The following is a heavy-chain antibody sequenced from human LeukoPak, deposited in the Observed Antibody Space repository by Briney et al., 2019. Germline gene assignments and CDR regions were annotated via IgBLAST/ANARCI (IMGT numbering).Heavy chain of an antibody. CDR1: GFPLSSYA. Sequence: GGSLRLSCAASGFPLSSYAMHWVRQAPGKGLEWVAVISYDGSNEYYADSVKGRFTISRDNSKNTLYLQMNSLRAEDTAVYYCARDIVVVVAATLPIYRGQGTLVTVSS. CDR2: ISYDGSNE. J-gene: IGHJ4*02. CDR3: ARDIVVVVAATLPIY. V-gene: IGHV3-30*04. D-gene: IGHD2-15*01.